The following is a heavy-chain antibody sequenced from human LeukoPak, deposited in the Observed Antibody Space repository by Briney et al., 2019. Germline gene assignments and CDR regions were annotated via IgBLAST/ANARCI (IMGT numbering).Heavy chain of an antibody. CDR1: GFDFSSNW. CDR2: IKGDGIST. J-gene: IGHJ4*02. D-gene: IGHD3-3*01. V-gene: IGHV3-74*01. CDR3: AKDHYWSIDY. Sequence: GGSLRLSCAASGFDFSSNWMHWVRHAPGQGLVWVSRIKGDGISTNYADSVKGRFTISRDIAKNTLYLQMNSLRAEDTGVYYCAKDHYWSIDYWGRGTLVTV.